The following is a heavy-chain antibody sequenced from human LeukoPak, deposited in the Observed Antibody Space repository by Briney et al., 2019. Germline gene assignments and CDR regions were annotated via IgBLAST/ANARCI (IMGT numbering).Heavy chain of an antibody. V-gene: IGHV3-74*01. J-gene: IGHJ4*02. D-gene: IGHD1-1*01. CDR1: GFVFSKYW. CDR2: INPEETTI. CDR3: VRGGLEPFDY. Sequence: AGGSLRLSCAASGFVFSKYWMHWVRQAPGKGLVWVSRINPEETTINYADSVKGRFTISRDNARNKLYLQMDSLRVEDVGIYYCVRGGLEPFDYWGQGTLVSVSS.